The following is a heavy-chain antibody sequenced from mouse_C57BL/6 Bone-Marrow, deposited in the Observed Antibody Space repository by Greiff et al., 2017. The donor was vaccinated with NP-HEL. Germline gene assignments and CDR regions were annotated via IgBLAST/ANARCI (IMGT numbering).Heavy chain of an antibody. CDR3: ARGDYGSSWGFAY. CDR1: GYTFTSYW. D-gene: IGHD1-1*01. CDR2: IYPGSGST. V-gene: IGHV1-55*01. Sequence: VQLQQPGAELVKPGASVKMSCKASGYTFTSYWITWVKQRPGQGLAWIGDIYPGSGSTNYNEKFKSKATLTVDTSSSTAYMQLSRLTSEDSAVYYCARGDYGSSWGFAYWGQGTLVTVSA. J-gene: IGHJ3*01.